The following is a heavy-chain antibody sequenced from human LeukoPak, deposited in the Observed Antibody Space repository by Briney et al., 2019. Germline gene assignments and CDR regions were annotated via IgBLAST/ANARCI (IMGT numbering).Heavy chain of an antibody. D-gene: IGHD1-1*01. CDR1: GGTFSSYA. Sequence: GASVKVSCKASGGTFSSYAISWVRQAPGQGLEWMGGIIPIFGTANYAQKFQGRVTITADKSTSTAYMELRSLRSEDTAVYYCARAPTGTTWGVGYWGQGTLVTVSS. V-gene: IGHV1-69*06. J-gene: IGHJ4*02. CDR3: ARAPTGTTWGVGY. CDR2: IIPIFGTA.